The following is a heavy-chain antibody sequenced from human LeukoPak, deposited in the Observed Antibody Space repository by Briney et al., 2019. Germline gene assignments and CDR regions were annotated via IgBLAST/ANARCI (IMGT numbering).Heavy chain of an antibody. V-gene: IGHV3-7*01. CDR2: VNRDGSET. CDR1: GFALSSHR. Sequence: GGSLRLSCAASGFALSSHRMTWVRQVPGRGPEWVANVNRDGSETYYLDSVKGRFTISKDNAKNSLYLQTNSLRAEDTGVYYCAKDHYWSIDYWGRGTLVTVSS. D-gene: IGHD3-3*01. J-gene: IGHJ4*02. CDR3: AKDHYWSIDY.